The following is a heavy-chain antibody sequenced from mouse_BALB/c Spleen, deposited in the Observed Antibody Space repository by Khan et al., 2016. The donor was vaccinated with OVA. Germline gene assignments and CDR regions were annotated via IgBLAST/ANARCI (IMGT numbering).Heavy chain of an antibody. CDR2: ISTYYGDA. D-gene: IGHD3-2*01. V-gene: IGHV1S137*01. CDR3: ARGGGGDRFLY. J-gene: IGHJ3*01. CDR1: GYTFTDFT. Sequence: QVQLKQSGAELVRPGVSVKISCKGSGYTFTDFTMHWVKQSHAMSLEWIGVISTYYGDADYSQKFKGKATMTVDKSSNTAYMDLARLTSEDSAIYCWARGGGGDRFLYWGQGTLVTVSA.